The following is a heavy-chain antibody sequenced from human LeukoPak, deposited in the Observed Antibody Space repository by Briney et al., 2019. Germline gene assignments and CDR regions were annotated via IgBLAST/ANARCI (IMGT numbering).Heavy chain of an antibody. D-gene: IGHD1-26*01. J-gene: IGHJ4*02. Sequence: PSETLSLTCAVYGGSFSGYYWSWIRQPPGKGLEWIGEINHSGSTNYNSSLKSRVTISVDTSKNQFSLKLSSVTAADTAVYYCAHPAWELTLWGQGTVVTVSS. CDR3: AHPAWELTL. CDR2: INHSGST. V-gene: IGHV4-34*01. CDR1: GGSFSGYY.